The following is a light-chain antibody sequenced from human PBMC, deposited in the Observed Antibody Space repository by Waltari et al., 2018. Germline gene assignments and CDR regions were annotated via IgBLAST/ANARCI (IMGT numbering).Light chain of an antibody. CDR3: SSYTTTTTLL. J-gene: IGLJ1*01. CDR2: EVT. CDR1: SSDIGGYNF. Sequence: QSALTQPASVSGSPGQSITISCTGTSSDIGGYNFVSWYQQHPGKAPELMIYEVTNRPSGVPNRFSGSKSGNTASLTISGLQAEDEADYYCSSYTTTTTLLFGTGTKVTVL. V-gene: IGLV2-14*01.